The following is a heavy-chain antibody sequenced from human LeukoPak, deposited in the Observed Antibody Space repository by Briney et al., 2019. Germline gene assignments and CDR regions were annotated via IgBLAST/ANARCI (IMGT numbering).Heavy chain of an antibody. Sequence: PSETLSLTCGVSGFTISRGYYWAWIRPPPGKGLEWIGTIYHTGSTYYNPSLESRVTISVDTSKNEFSLNLNSVTAGDTAVYYCARAGWIITSGIDYWGQGALVTVSS. J-gene: IGHJ4*02. CDR2: IYHTGST. V-gene: IGHV4-38-2*01. D-gene: IGHD1-20*01. CDR3: ARAGWIITSGIDY. CDR1: GFTISRGYY.